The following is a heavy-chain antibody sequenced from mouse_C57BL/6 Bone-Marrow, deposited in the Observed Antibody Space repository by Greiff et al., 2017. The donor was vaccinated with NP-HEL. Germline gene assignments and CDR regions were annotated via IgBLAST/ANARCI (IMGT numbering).Heavy chain of an antibody. J-gene: IGHJ4*01. CDR1: GYAFSSSW. CDR3: ARCYYDYRYYYAMDY. Sequence: QVQLQQSGPELVKPGASVKISCKASGYAFSSSWMNWVKQRPGKGLEWIGRIYPGDGDTNYNGKFKGKATLTADKSSSTAYMQLSSLTSEDSAVYFCARCYYDYRYYYAMDYWGQGTSVTVSS. V-gene: IGHV1-82*01. D-gene: IGHD2-4*01. CDR2: IYPGDGDT.